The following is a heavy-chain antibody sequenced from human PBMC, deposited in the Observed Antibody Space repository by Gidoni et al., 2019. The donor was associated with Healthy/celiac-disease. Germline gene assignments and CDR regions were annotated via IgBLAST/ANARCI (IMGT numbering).Heavy chain of an antibody. CDR1: GYTFTSYY. V-gene: IGHV1-46*01. J-gene: IGHJ6*02. Sequence: QVHLVKSGAVVKKPGSSVKFSCKASGYTFTSYYIHWVRQAPGKELEWMGIINPSGGRTSYEQKVKGRVTMTRETSTSTVYMELSSMRSQDTAVYYCARSLSIAAHRGVEVWGQGTTVTVSS. D-gene: IGHD6-6*01. CDR3: ARSLSIAAHRGVEV. CDR2: INPSGGRT.